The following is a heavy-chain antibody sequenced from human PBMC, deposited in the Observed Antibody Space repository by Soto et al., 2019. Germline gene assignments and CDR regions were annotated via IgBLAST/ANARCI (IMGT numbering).Heavy chain of an antibody. CDR2: VNPILSMS. Sequence: QVQLVQSGAEVKRPGSSVKVSCKASGDTFNFYSINWVRQAPGVGLEWVGRVNPILSMSNYAQRFQGRVTMTADKSTSTAYMDLRSLRSEDTAIYYCASCSGSGYRAFDSWGQGALVTVSS. D-gene: IGHD3-10*01. V-gene: IGHV1-69*02. J-gene: IGHJ4*02. CDR1: GDTFNFYS. CDR3: ASCSGSGYRAFDS.